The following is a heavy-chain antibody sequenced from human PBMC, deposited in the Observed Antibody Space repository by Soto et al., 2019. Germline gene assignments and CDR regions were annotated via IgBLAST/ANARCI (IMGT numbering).Heavy chain of an antibody. Sequence: SETLSLTCTVSGGSISSYYWSWIRQPPGKGLEWIGYIYYSGSTNYNPSLKSRVTISVDTSKNQFSLKLSSVTAADTAVYYCARGRRLGYIDYWGQGTLVTVSS. D-gene: IGHD3-9*01. J-gene: IGHJ4*02. CDR2: IYYSGST. V-gene: IGHV4-59*01. CDR3: ARGRRLGYIDY. CDR1: GGSISSYY.